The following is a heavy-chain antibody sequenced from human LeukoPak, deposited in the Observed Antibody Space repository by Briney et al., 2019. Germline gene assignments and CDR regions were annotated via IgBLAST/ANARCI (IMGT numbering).Heavy chain of an antibody. Sequence: PGGSLRLSCAASGFTFSSYSMNWVRQAPGKGLEWVSYISSSSSTIYYADSVKGRFTISRDNAKNSLYLQMNSLRAEDTAVYYCAREGATDVYYYYGMDVWGQGTTVTVSS. D-gene: IGHD1-14*01. CDR2: ISSSSSTI. CDR1: GFTFSSYS. J-gene: IGHJ6*02. V-gene: IGHV3-48*01. CDR3: AREGATDVYYYYGMDV.